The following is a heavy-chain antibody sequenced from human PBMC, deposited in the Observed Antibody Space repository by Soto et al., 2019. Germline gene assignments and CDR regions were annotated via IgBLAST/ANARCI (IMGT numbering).Heavy chain of an antibody. V-gene: IGHV1-18*01. Sequence: QVQLVQSGAEVKKPGASVKVSCKASGFTFTNYGITWMRQAPGQGLEWMGWISAYNARTNYAQKVQGRVTMTTDTSTSTAYMELRSLRSDDTAVYYCARDENWNLPYYFDYWGQGTLVTVSS. CDR1: GFTFTNYG. CDR3: ARDENWNLPYYFDY. CDR2: ISAYNART. J-gene: IGHJ4*02. D-gene: IGHD1-7*01.